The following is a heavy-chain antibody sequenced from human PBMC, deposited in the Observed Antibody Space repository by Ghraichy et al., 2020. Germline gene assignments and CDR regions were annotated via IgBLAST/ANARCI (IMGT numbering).Heavy chain of an antibody. CDR2: ISSSSSYI. D-gene: IGHD3-10*01. J-gene: IGHJ4*02. CDR3: ARDILKGGELLWFGELLLEDY. CDR1: GFTFSSYS. Sequence: GGSLRLSCAASGFTFSSYSMNWVRQAPGKGLEWVSSISSSSSYIYYADSVKGRFTISRDNAKNSLYLQMNSLRAEDTAVYYCARDILKGGELLWFGELLLEDYWGQGTLVTVSS. V-gene: IGHV3-21*01.